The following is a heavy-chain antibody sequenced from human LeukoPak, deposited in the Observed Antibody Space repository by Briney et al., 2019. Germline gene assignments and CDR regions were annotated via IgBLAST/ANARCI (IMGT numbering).Heavy chain of an antibody. CDR3: AKDMSYGGYSGYDY. D-gene: IGHD5-12*01. CDR2: ISWNSNSI. J-gene: IGHJ4*02. Sequence: GRSLRLSCAASGFTFDDYAMHWVRQAPGKGLEWVSGISWNSNSIAYADSVKGRFTISRDNAKNSLYLHMNSLRAEDMALYYCAKDMSYGGYSGYDYWGQGTLVTVSS. CDR1: GFTFDDYA. V-gene: IGHV3-9*03.